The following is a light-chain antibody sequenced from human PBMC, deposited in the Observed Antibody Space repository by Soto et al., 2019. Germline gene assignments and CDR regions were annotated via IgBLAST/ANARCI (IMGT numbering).Light chain of an antibody. V-gene: IGKV3-11*01. CDR1: ESVSTN. Sequence: ETVLTQSPAPLSLSPGESATLSCRASESVSTNVAWYQQKPGQAPRLLIYDASNRAPGIPDRFSGSGSETDFTLTIRSLEPEDFAVYYCQQRSGWPPEATFGQGTKLEIK. CDR2: DAS. J-gene: IGKJ2*01. CDR3: QQRSGWPPEAT.